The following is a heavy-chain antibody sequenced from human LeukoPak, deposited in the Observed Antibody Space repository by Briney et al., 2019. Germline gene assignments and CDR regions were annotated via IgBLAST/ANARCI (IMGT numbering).Heavy chain of an antibody. J-gene: IGHJ4*02. Sequence: PSETLSLTCAVSGASISSSNWWSWVRQPPGKGLEWTGKVYHNGSTDYNPSLKTRVTMSVDKSKSRFSLKLSSVTAADTAVYYCARDYCSGGSCYPTYDYWGQGTLVTVSS. CDR3: ARDYCSGGSCYPTYDY. D-gene: IGHD2-15*01. CDR2: VYHNGST. CDR1: GASISSSNW. V-gene: IGHV4-4*02.